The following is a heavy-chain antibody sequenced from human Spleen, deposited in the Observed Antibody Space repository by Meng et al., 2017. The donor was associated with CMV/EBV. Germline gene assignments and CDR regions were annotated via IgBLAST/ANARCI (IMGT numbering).Heavy chain of an antibody. CDR3: AKDVRAYYDILTGYYNYYYGMDV. V-gene: IGHV3-33*06. J-gene: IGHJ6*02. D-gene: IGHD3-9*01. Sequence: GGSLRLSCAASGFTFSSYGMHWVRQAPGKGLEWVAVIWYDGSNKYYADSVKGRFTISRDNSKNTLYLQMNSLRAEDTAVYYCAKDVRAYYDILTGYYNYYYGMDVWGQGTTVTV. CDR1: GFTFSSYG. CDR2: IWYDGSNK.